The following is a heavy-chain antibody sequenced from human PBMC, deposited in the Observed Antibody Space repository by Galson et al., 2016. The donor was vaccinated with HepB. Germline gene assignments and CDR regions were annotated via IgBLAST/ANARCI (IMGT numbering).Heavy chain of an antibody. V-gene: IGHV3-21*01. J-gene: IGHJ4*02. D-gene: IGHD4-11*01. Sequence: SLRLSCAASGFTFNTYSMNWVRQAPGKGLEWVSSISPSSDYIYHADSVKGRFTISRDNAKKSLYLQMSSLRGDDTAIYYCVRNLFTGGADYSVVSRGQGTPVTVSS. CDR2: ISPSSDYI. CDR3: VRNLFTGGADYSVVS. CDR1: GFTFNTYS.